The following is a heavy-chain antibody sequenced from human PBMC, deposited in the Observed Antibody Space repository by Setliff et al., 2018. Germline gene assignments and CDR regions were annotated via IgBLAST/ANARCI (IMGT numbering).Heavy chain of an antibody. D-gene: IGHD3-10*01. CDR3: AREGKEGFGELPDYYYYYMDV. V-gene: IGHV3-11*04. CDR2: ITSSGNTI. J-gene: IGHJ6*03. CDR1: GFTFSDYY. Sequence: LSCAASGFTFSDYYMSWIRQAPGKGLECISYITSSGNTIYYADSVKGRFTISRDSAKNSLYLQMNSLRAEDTAVYYCAREGKEGFGELPDYYYYYMDVWGKGTTVTVS.